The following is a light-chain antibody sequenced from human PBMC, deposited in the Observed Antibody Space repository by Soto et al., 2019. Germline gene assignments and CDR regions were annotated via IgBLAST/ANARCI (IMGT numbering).Light chain of an antibody. CDR3: QQYETFSGT. CDR1: QSISGW. CDR2: DAS. Sequence: DIQMTQSPSTLSASVGDRVTITCRASQSISGWLAWYQQKPGEAPKLLIYDASALPRGVPSRFSGSGSGTKFTLTIASLQPDDFATYYCQQYETFSGTFGPGTKVDIK. V-gene: IGKV1-5*01. J-gene: IGKJ1*01.